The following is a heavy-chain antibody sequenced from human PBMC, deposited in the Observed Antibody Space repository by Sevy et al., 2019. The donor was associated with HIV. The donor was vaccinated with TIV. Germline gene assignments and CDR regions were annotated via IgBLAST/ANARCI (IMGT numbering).Heavy chain of an antibody. CDR3: ATHCSGTSCAHAFDI. CDR2: INHSGST. J-gene: IGHJ3*02. D-gene: IGHD2-2*01. V-gene: IGHV4-34*01. Sequence: SETLSLTCAVYGGSFSGYYWSWIRQPPGKGLEWIGEINHSGSTNYNPSLKSRVTISGDTSKNQLSLKLSSVTAADAAVYYCATHCSGTSCAHAFDIWGQGTMVTVSS. CDR1: GGSFSGYY.